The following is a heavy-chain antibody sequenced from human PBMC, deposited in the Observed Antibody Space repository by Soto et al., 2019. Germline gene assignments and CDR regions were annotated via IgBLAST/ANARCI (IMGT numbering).Heavy chain of an antibody. CDR3: ASAKYCSSTSCYHWFDP. D-gene: IGHD2-2*01. Sequence: PSVKVSCKASGGTFSSYAISWVRQAPGQGLEWMGGIIPIFGTANYAQKFQGRVTITADESTSTAYMELSSLRSEDTAVYYCASAKYCSSTSCYHWFDPWGQGTLVTVSS. J-gene: IGHJ5*02. V-gene: IGHV1-69*13. CDR1: GGTFSSYA. CDR2: IIPIFGTA.